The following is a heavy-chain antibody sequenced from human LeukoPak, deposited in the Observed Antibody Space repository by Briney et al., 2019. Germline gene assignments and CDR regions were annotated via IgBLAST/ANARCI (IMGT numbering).Heavy chain of an antibody. CDR2: IYYSGST. CDR1: GGSISSYY. D-gene: IGHD3-16*02. V-gene: IGHV4-59*08. Sequence: SETLSLTCTVSGGSISSYYWSWIRQPPGKGLEWIGYIYYSGSTNYNPSLKSRVTISVDTSKNQFSLKLSSVTAADTAVYYCARKDDYVWGSYRYWWFDPWGQGTLVTVSS. J-gene: IGHJ5*02. CDR3: ARKDDYVWGSYRYWWFDP.